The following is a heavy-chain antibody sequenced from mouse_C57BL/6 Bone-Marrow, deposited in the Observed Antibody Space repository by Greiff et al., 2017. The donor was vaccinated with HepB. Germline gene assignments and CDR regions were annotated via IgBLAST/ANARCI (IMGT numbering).Heavy chain of an antibody. Sequence: QVQLQQPGAELVMPGASVKLSCKASGYTFTSYWMHWVKQRPGQGLEWIGEIDPSDSYTNYNQKFKGKSTLSVDKSSSTAYMPLSSLTSEDSAVYYCASYYGSRGYWYVDVWGTGTTVTVSS. CDR3: ASYYGSRGYWYVDV. CDR2: IDPSDSYT. V-gene: IGHV1-69*01. D-gene: IGHD1-1*01. J-gene: IGHJ1*03. CDR1: GYTFTSYW.